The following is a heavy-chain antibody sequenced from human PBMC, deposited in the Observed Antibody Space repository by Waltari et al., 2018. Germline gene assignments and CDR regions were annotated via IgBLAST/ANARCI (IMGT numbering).Heavy chain of an antibody. Sequence: EVQLVEAGGGWVQHGGSLRAPGVALGFTISNYWMDWVRQVPGKGLEWVANIKQYGSESHYVDSVKGRFTISRDNAQNLLYLQINSLRDEDTAVYYCSVSLNHWGQGTLVTVSS. J-gene: IGHJ5*02. CDR1: GFTISNYW. CDR2: IKQYGSES. CDR3: SVSLNH. V-gene: IGHV3-7*01.